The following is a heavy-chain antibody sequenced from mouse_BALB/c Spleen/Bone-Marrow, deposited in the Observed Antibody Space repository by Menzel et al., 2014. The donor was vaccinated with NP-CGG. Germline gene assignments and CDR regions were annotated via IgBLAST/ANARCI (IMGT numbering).Heavy chain of an antibody. J-gene: IGHJ4*01. CDR2: IYPGSGST. V-gene: IGHV1S22*01. D-gene: IGHD3-1*01. CDR1: GYIFTSYW. Sequence: GSELVRPGASVKLSCKASGYIFTSYWMHWVKQRPGQGLEWIGNIYPGSGSTNYDEKFKSKATLTVDTSSSTAYMQLSSLTSEDSAVYYCTRGQLGLPSMDYWGQGTSVTVSS. CDR3: TRGQLGLPSMDY.